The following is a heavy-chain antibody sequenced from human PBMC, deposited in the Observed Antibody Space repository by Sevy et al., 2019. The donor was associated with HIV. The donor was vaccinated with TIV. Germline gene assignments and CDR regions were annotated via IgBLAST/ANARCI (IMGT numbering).Heavy chain of an antibody. CDR3: AKDRVSGTYYTGDFDY. J-gene: IGHJ4*02. CDR2: MSGSGGDT. Sequence: GGSLRLSCAASGFTFRTYAMTWVRQAPGKGLEWVSVMSGSGGDTYYAHSVKGRFTISRDNSNNTLYLQMNSLRAEDTAVYYCAKDRVSGTYYTGDFDYWGQGTLVTVSS. CDR1: GFTFRTYA. D-gene: IGHD3-10*01. V-gene: IGHV3-23*01.